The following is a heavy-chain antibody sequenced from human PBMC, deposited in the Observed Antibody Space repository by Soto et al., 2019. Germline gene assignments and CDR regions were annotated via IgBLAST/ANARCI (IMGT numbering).Heavy chain of an antibody. CDR2: IYPGGVNI. J-gene: IGHJ5*02. V-gene: IGHV1-46*01. CDR3: AGDPDSLYNDSHASSYP. Sequence: ASVKVSCKAIGYSFTSHYMHWVRQAPGEGLEWMGTIYPGGVNIGYAQKFKGRVTMTKDTSTSTVYMKLNSLTSQDTAVYYCAGDPDSLYNDSHASSYPWGQGTLVTV. CDR1: GYSFTSHY. D-gene: IGHD3-16*01.